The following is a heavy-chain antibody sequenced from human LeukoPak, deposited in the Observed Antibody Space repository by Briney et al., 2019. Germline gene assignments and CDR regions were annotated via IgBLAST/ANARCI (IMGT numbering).Heavy chain of an antibody. Sequence: SETLSLTCTVSGGSISNYYWSWIRQPPGKGLEWIGYIYYSGSTNYNPSLKSRVTISVDTSKKQFSLKLSSVTAADTAVYYCARSDGYNYEQRFDYWGQGTLVTVSS. V-gene: IGHV4-59*01. D-gene: IGHD5-18*01. CDR3: ARSDGYNYEQRFDY. CDR2: IYYSGST. CDR1: GGSISNYY. J-gene: IGHJ4*02.